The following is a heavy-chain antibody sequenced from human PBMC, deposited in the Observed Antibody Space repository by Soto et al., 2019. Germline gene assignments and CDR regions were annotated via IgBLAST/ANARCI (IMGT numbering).Heavy chain of an antibody. CDR3: ARHLRSELGYIGYDVLYCSSGSRYPFAL. V-gene: IGHV4-59*08. J-gene: IGHJ4*02. CDR1: GDSLNNNY. CDR2: IFYSGST. D-gene: IGHD2-15*01. Sequence: PSETLSLACTVSGDSLNNNYWNWMRQPPGKGLEWIGYIFYSGSTNYNSSLKSRVTISLDMSKNQFSLKLSSVTAADSAVYYCARHLRSELGYIGYDVLYCSSGSRYPFALWGQGTLV.